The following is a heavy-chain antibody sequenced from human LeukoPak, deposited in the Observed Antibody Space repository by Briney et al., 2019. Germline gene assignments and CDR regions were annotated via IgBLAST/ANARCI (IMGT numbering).Heavy chain of an antibody. Sequence: GGSLRLSCVVSGYSFSSNMMTWVRQAPGKGLEWMATILPGGSESYRVDSVKGRFTISRDNAKNSLYPQMNSLRAEDTAVYYCMSAHGYWGQGTLVTVSS. J-gene: IGHJ4*02. V-gene: IGHV3-7*01. CDR1: GYSFSSNM. CDR3: MSAHGY. CDR2: ILPGGSES.